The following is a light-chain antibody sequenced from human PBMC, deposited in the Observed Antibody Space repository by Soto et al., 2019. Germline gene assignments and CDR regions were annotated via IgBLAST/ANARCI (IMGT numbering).Light chain of an antibody. J-gene: IGKJ1*01. CDR2: GAS. CDR1: QSVSSSY. CDR3: QQYGSSPTT. Sequence: EIVLKQSPGTLSLSPGERATLSCRASQSVSSSYLAWYQQKPGQAPRLLIYGASSRATGIPDRFSGSGSGTDFTLTISRLEPEDFAVYYCQQYGSSPTTFGQGTKVDIK. V-gene: IGKV3-20*01.